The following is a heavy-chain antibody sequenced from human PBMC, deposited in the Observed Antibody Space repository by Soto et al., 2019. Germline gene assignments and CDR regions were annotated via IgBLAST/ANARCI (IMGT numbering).Heavy chain of an antibody. Sequence: EVQLVESGGGLVQPGEYLRLSCAASGLTFSGYWMHWVRQAPGKGLVWVSRIHSDGSATTYADSVKGRFTIYRDKTKNTVYLQMNSPGAEDAAVYFCARGGSGNFDSWGRGTLVAVSS. CDR3: ARGGSGNFDS. CDR1: GLTFSGYW. J-gene: IGHJ4*02. CDR2: IHSDGSAT. V-gene: IGHV3-74*03. D-gene: IGHD6-25*01.